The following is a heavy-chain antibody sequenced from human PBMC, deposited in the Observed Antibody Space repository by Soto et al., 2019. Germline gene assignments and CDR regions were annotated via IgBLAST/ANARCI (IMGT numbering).Heavy chain of an antibody. D-gene: IGHD2-15*01. J-gene: IGHJ4*02. CDR1: GGSISNSS. Sequence: QVQLQESGPGLVKPSETLSLTCTVSGGSISNSSWSWIRQPPGKGLEWIGFLFYSGYTNYNPSLKSPGTIALDTSKKQFSLKLNSVTAADTAVYYCARLHFFNIPILIDSWGQGTLVAVSS. V-gene: IGHV4-59*01. CDR3: ARLHFFNIPILIDS. CDR2: LFYSGYT.